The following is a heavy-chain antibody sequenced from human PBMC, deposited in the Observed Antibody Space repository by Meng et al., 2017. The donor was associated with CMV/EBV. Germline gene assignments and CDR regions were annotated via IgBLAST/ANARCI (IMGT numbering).Heavy chain of an antibody. CDR1: GYTITSNY. Sequence: SGYTITSNYKHWVRQAPGQGLEWMGIINPSGGSTSYAKKFQGRGTMTRDTSTSTVYMELSSLRSEETAVYYCARALGVRGVPNWFDPWGQGTLVTVSS. V-gene: IGHV1-46*01. J-gene: IGHJ5*02. CDR3: ARALGVRGVPNWFDP. CDR2: INPSGGST. D-gene: IGHD3-10*01.